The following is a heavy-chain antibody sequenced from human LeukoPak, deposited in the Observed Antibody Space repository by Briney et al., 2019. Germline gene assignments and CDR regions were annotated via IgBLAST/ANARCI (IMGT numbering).Heavy chain of an antibody. Sequence: GASLKISCKGSGSSFTSYWIGWVRQMPGKGLEWMGIIYPGDSDTRYSPSFQGQVTISADKSISTAYLQWSSLKASDTAMYYCAGTIRYCSGGSCYSDAFDIWGQGTMVTVSS. CDR1: GSSFTSYW. V-gene: IGHV5-51*01. CDR3: AGTIRYCSGGSCYSDAFDI. CDR2: IYPGDSDT. D-gene: IGHD2-15*01. J-gene: IGHJ3*02.